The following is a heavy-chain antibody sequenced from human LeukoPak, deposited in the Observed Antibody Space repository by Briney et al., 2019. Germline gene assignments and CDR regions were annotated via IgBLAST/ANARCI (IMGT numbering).Heavy chain of an antibody. Sequence: ASVKVSCKASGGTFSSYAISWVRQAPGQGLEWMGRIISIFGTANYAQKFQGRVTITTDESTSTAYMELSSLRSEDTAVYYCARGSEEYSSSWYNYYYYYMDVWGKGTTVTVSS. CDR2: IISIFGTA. J-gene: IGHJ6*03. CDR1: GGTFSSYA. D-gene: IGHD6-13*01. V-gene: IGHV1-69*05. CDR3: ARGSEEYSSSWYNYYYYYMDV.